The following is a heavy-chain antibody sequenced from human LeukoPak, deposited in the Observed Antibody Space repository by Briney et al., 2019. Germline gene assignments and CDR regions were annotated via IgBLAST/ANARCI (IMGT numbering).Heavy chain of an antibody. CDR1: GFTFSSYA. CDR3: AKASDYDFWSAPYF. V-gene: IGHV3-23*01. D-gene: IGHD3-3*01. CDR2: IIGSGGST. Sequence: PGGSLRLSCAASGFTFSSYAMSWVRQAPGKGLEWVSAIIGSGGSTYYADSVKGRFTISRDNSKNTLYLQMNSLRAEDTAVYYCAKASDYDFWSAPYFWGQGTLVTVSS. J-gene: IGHJ4*02.